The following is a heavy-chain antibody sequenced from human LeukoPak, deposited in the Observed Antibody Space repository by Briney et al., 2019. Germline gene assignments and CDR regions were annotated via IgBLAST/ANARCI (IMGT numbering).Heavy chain of an antibody. V-gene: IGHV3-7*03. D-gene: IGHD3-9*01. J-gene: IGHJ4*02. CDR2: IKHDGGDK. Sequence: PGGSLRLSCAASGFTFSNYWTSWVRQAPGKGLEWVANIKHDGGDKHYVDSVKGRFTIARDSAKNSLNLQMNSLRAEDTAVYYCARGGNYDILTGYIFDYWGQGTLVTVSS. CDR1: GFTFSNYW. CDR3: ARGGNYDILTGYIFDY.